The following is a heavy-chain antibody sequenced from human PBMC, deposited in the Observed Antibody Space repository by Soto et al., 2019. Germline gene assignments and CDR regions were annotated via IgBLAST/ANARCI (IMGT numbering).Heavy chain of an antibody. CDR2: ISGSGGST. CDR1: GFTFSSYA. V-gene: IGHV3-23*01. J-gene: IGHJ1*01. Sequence: GGSLRLSCAASGFTFSSYAMSWVRQAPGKGLEWVSAISGSGGSTYYADSVKGRFTISRDNSKNTLYLQMNSLRAEDTAVYYCANGDYGDWVREYFQHWGQGTLVTVSS. D-gene: IGHD4-17*01. CDR3: ANGDYGDWVREYFQH.